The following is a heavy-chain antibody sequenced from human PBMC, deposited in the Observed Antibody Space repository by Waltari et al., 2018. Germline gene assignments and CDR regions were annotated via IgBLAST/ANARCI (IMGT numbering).Heavy chain of an antibody. D-gene: IGHD2-15*01. V-gene: IGHV3-21*01. Sequence: EVQLVGSGGGLVKPGGSLSLSCAASGFTCSSYTMNWVRQAPGKVLEWGSSISCRSSYIYYADAVKGRFTISRDNAKNSLYLQMNSLRVEDTAVYYCAREWGVMVGTAGFYFDYWGQGALVTVSS. CDR2: ISCRSSYI. J-gene: IGHJ4*02. CDR1: GFTCSSYT. CDR3: AREWGVMVGTAGFYFDY.